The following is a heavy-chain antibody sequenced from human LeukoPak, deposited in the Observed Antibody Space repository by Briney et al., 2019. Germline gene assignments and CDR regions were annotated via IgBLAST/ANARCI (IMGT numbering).Heavy chain of an antibody. CDR3: ARGVWWLSPYYYYMDV. CDR1: GGSISSGDYY. V-gene: IGHV4-30-4*08. Sequence: SQTLSLTXTVSGGSISSGDYYWSWIRQPPGKGLEWIGYIYYSGSTYYNPSLKSRVTISVDTSKNQFSLKLSSVTAADTAVYYCARGVWWLSPYYYYMDVWGKGTTVTVSS. CDR2: IYYSGST. D-gene: IGHD3-22*01. J-gene: IGHJ6*03.